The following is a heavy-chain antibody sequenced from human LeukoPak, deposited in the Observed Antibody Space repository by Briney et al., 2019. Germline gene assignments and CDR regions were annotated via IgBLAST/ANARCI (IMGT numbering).Heavy chain of an antibody. J-gene: IGHJ1*01. Sequence: TGGSLRLSCAASGFTFDDYGMSWVRQAPGKGLKWVSGINWNGGGTGYADSVKGRFTISRDNAKNSLYLQMNSLRAEDTALYYCAREYCSSTSCYAFFQHWGQGTLVTVSS. CDR3: AREYCSSTSCYAFFQH. V-gene: IGHV3-20*04. CDR2: INWNGGGT. D-gene: IGHD2-2*01. CDR1: GFTFDDYG.